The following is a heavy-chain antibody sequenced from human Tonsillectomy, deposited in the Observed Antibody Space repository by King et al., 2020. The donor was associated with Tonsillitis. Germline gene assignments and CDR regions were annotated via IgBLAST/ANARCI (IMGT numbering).Heavy chain of an antibody. V-gene: IGHV3-11*01. D-gene: IGHD3-22*01. J-gene: IGHJ4*02. CDR2: ISTSGSTI. Sequence: VQLVESGGGLVKPGGSLRLSCAASGFTFSEYYMSWIRQAPGKGLEWVSYISTSGSTISYADSVKGRFTISRDNDENSLFLQMNSLRAEDTAVYYCAGSSYYYDRSGYNLYYFDYWGQGTLVTVSS. CDR1: GFTFSEYY. CDR3: AGSSYYYDRSGYNLYYFDY.